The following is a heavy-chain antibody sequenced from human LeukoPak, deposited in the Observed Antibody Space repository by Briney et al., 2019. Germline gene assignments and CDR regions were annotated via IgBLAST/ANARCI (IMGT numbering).Heavy chain of an antibody. D-gene: IGHD3-3*01. V-gene: IGHV4-38-2*01. Sequence: KPSETLSLTCAVSGYPIGNAYYWVWIRQPPGKGLEWIGSLYHPDTTYYNPSLKSRVTMSADTSRNQFSLKLSFVTAADTAVYYCARQHDPYYYYYVDLWGTGTTVTVSS. CDR2: LYHPDTT. CDR3: ARQHDPYYYYYVDL. J-gene: IGHJ6*03. CDR1: GYPIGNAYY.